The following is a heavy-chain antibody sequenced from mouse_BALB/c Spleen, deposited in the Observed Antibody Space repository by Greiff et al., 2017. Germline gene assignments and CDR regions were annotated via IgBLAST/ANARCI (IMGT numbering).Heavy chain of an antibody. V-gene: IGHV5-6-5*01. CDR2: ISSGGST. CDR3: ARSWDYFDY. Sequence: DVMLVESGGGLVKPGGSLKLSCAASGFTFSSYAMSWVRQTPEKRLEWVASISSGGSTYYPDSVKGRFTISRDNARNILYLQMSSLRSEDTAMYYCARSWDYFDYWGQGTTLTVSS. CDR1: GFTFSSYA. J-gene: IGHJ2*01. D-gene: IGHD4-1*01.